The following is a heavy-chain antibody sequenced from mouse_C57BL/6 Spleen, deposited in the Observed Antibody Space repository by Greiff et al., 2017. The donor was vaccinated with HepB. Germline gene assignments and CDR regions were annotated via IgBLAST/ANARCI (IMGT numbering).Heavy chain of an antibody. J-gene: IGHJ1*03. CDR2: IDPSDSYT. D-gene: IGHD2-10*01. Sequence: QVQLQQPGAELVKPGASVKLSCKASGYTFTSYWMQWVKQRPGQGLEWIGEIDPSDSYTNYNQKFKGKATLTVDTSSSTAYMQLSRLTSEDSAVYYCARRRAYYRNYGYFDVWGTGTTGTVSS. CDR3: ARRRAYYRNYGYFDV. CDR1: GYTFTSYW. V-gene: IGHV1-50*01.